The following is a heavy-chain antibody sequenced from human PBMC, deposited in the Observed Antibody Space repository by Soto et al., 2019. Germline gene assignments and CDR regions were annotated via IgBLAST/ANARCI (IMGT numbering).Heavy chain of an antibody. Sequence: PGGSLRLSCAASGFTFSSYAMHWVRQAPGKGLEWVAVISYDGSNKYYADSVKGRFTISRDNSKNTLYLQMNSLRAEDTAVYYCVRDQTKRMNSYYYYGMDVWGQGTTVTVSS. D-gene: IGHD6-25*01. CDR1: GFTFSSYA. CDR3: VRDQTKRMNSYYYYGMDV. V-gene: IGHV3-30-3*01. CDR2: ISYDGSNK. J-gene: IGHJ6*02.